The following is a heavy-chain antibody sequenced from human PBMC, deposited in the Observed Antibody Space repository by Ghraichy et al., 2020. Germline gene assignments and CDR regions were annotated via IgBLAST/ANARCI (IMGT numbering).Heavy chain of an antibody. CDR1: GFTVSSNY. CDR3: ARAATGDPNWYFDL. Sequence: GGSLRLSCAASGFTVSSNYMSWVRQAPGKGLEWVSVIYSGGSTYYADSVKGRFTISRHNSKNTLYLQMNSLRAEDTAVYYCARAATGDPNWYFDLWGRGTLVTVSS. D-gene: IGHD7-27*01. V-gene: IGHV3-53*04. J-gene: IGHJ2*01. CDR2: IYSGGST.